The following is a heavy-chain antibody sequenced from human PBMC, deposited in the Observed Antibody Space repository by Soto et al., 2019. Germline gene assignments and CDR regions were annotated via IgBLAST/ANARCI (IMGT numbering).Heavy chain of an antibody. CDR1: GGSISSGGYY. CDR3: ARAEVVPAANWFDP. V-gene: IGHV4-31*03. D-gene: IGHD2-2*01. J-gene: IGHJ5*02. CDR2: IYYSGST. Sequence: QVQLQESGPGLVKPSQTLSLTCTVSGGSISSGGYYWSWIRQHPGKGLEWIGYIYYSGSTYYNLSLKSRVTISVDTSKNQFSLKLSSVTAADTAVYYCARAEVVPAANWFDPWGQGTLVTVSS.